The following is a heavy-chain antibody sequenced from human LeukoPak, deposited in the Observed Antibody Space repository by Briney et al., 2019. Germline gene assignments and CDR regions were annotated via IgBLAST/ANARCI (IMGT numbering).Heavy chain of an antibody. CDR2: IKQDGIEK. D-gene: IGHD1-26*01. V-gene: IGHV3-7*01. J-gene: IGHJ4*02. CDR1: GFSFSSYW. Sequence: PGGSLRLSCAASGFSFSSYWMTWVRQAPGKGPEWVANIKQDGIEKYSVDSVKGRFTISRDNAKNSVYLQMNSLRAEDTAVYYCARGVGSGAASYYFDYWGQGTLVTVSS. CDR3: ARGVGSGAASYYFDY.